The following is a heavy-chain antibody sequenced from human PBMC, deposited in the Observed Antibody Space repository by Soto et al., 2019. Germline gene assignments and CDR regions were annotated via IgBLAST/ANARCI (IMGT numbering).Heavy chain of an antibody. V-gene: IGHV4-31*03. J-gene: IGHJ4*01. CDR1: GGSISSGGYY. D-gene: IGHD3-3*02. CDR2: IYYSGST. CDR3: AREGGESSDRIYYSAA. Sequence: TLSLTCTVSGGSISSGGYYWSWIRQHPGKGLEWIGYIYYSGSTYYNPSLKSRVTISVDTSKNQFSLKLSSVTAADTAVYFCAREGGESSDRIYYSAAWGHGSLVTIAS.